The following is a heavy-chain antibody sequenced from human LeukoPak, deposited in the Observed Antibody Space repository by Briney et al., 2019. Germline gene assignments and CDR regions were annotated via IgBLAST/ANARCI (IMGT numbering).Heavy chain of an antibody. CDR1: GFTFSSYG. J-gene: IGHJ4*02. V-gene: IGHV3-30*18. Sequence: GGSLRLSCAASGFTFSSYGMHWVRQAPGKGLEWVAVISYDGSNKYYADSVKGRFTISRDNSKNTLYLRMNSLRAEDTAVYYCAKGPYSSSWYDYWGQGTLVTVSS. CDR2: ISYDGSNK. CDR3: AKGPYSSSWYDY. D-gene: IGHD6-13*01.